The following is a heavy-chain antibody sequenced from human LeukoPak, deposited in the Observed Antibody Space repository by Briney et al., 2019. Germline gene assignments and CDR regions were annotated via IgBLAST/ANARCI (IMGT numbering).Heavy chain of an antibody. CDR1: GGSFSGYY. V-gene: IGHV4-34*01. CDR2: INHSGGT. D-gene: IGHD1-26*01. Sequence: PSETLSLTCAVYGGSFSGYYWSWIRQPPGKGLEWIGEINHSGGTNYNPSLKSRVTISVDTSKNQFSLKLSSVTAADTAVYYCARLYSGTSYYFDYWGQGTLVTVSS. J-gene: IGHJ4*02. CDR3: ARLYSGTSYYFDY.